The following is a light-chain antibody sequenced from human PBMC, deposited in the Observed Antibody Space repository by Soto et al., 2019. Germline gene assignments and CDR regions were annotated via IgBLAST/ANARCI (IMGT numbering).Light chain of an antibody. CDR2: GAS. CDR1: QSVSSN. CDR3: QQYSNWPWT. V-gene: IGKV3-15*01. J-gene: IGKJ1*01. Sequence: EILMTQSPATLSVSPGARATLSCRASQSVSSNFAWYQQKPGQAPRLLIYGASTRATGIPARFSGSGSGAEFTLTISSLQSEDFAVYYCQQYSNWPWTFGQGTKVDIK.